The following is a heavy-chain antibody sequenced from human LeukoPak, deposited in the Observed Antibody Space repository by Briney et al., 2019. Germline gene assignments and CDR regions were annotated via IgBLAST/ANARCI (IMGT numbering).Heavy chain of an antibody. CDR3: ARRLMYYYDTSGYDVAFDI. CDR2: IYPGDSDT. J-gene: IGHJ3*02. Sequence: GESLKISCKGSGYTFSSYWIGWVRQMPGKGLELMGIIYPGDSDTRNSPSLQGQVTISADKSISTVYLQWSSLKASDTAMYYCARRLMYYYDTSGYDVAFDIWGQGTMVTVSS. D-gene: IGHD3-22*01. CDR1: GYTFSSYW. V-gene: IGHV5-51*01.